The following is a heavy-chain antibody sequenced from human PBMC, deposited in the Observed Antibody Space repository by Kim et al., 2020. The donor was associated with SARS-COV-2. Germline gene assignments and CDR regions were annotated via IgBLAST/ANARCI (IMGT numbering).Heavy chain of an antibody. CDR2: IIPILDRA. CDR3: ASAAYSYDSSSYHFFEQ. J-gene: IGHJ4*02. D-gene: IGHD3-22*01. CDR1: GGTLSSYT. V-gene: IGHV1-69*02. Sequence: SVKVSRKASGGTLSSYTISWVRQAPGQGLEWMGRIIPILDRATYTQNFRGRLTITADRSTSTAYMELSGLRFEDTAVYYCASAAYSYDSSSYHFFEQWGQGTLVTVSS.